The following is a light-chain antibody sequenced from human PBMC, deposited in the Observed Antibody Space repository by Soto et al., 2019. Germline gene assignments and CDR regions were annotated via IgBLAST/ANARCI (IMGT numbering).Light chain of an antibody. V-gene: IGKV3-15*01. Sequence: EIVMTQSPATLSVSPGDRATLSCRASQSVRSKLAWYQHKPGQSPRLLIYDTSTRATGIPARFSGSGSGTEFTLTISSLQSEDLAEYYCQQYNNWPPITFGPGTRLEIK. CDR1: QSVRSK. CDR3: QQYNNWPPIT. J-gene: IGKJ5*01. CDR2: DTS.